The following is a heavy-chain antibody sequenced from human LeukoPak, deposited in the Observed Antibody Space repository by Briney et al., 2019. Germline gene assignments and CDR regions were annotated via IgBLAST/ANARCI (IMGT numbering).Heavy chain of an antibody. CDR2: INHSGST. V-gene: IGHV4-34*01. Sequence: SETLSLTCAVHGGSFSGYYWSWIRQPPGKGLEWIGEINHSGSTNYNPSLKSRVTISVDTSKNQFPLKLSSVTAADTAVYYCARWGRWWLQLPLYYYYGMDVWGQGTTVTVSS. J-gene: IGHJ6*02. D-gene: IGHD5-24*01. CDR1: GGSFSGYY. CDR3: ARWGRWWLQLPLYYYYGMDV.